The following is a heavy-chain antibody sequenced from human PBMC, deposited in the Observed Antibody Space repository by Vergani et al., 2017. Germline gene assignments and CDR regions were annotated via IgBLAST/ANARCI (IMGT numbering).Heavy chain of an antibody. Sequence: QVQLVQSGAEVKKPGASVKVSCKASGYTFTSYDINWVRQATGQGLEWMGWRNPNSGNTGYAQKFQGRVTMTRNTSISTAYMELSSLRSEDTAVYYCVADYGDPGYYGMDVWGQGTTVTVSS. CDR2: RNPNSGNT. V-gene: IGHV1-8*01. CDR3: VADYGDPGYYGMDV. CDR1: GYTFTSYD. J-gene: IGHJ6*02. D-gene: IGHD4-17*01.